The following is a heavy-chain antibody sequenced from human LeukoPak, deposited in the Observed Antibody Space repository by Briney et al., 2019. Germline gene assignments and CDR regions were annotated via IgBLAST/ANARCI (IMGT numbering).Heavy chain of an antibody. J-gene: IGHJ6*02. D-gene: IGHD5-24*01. V-gene: IGHV1-18*01. CDR2: IGAYNGNT. CDR1: GYTFTSYG. Sequence: ASVKVSCKASGYTFTSYGISWVRQAPGQGLEWMGWIGAYNGNTNYAQKLQGRVTMTKDTSTRTAYMELRSLRSDDTAVYYCATTSRELASPIYYYYGMDVWGQGTTVTVSS. CDR3: ATTSRELASPIYYYYGMDV.